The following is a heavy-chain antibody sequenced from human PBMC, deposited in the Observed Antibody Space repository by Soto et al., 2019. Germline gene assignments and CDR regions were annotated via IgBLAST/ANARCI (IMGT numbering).Heavy chain of an antibody. J-gene: IGHJ4*02. CDR2: TSYDGSNN. D-gene: IGHD3-16*01. CDR1: GFTFRSYV. CDR3: ARWGTTGGLAV. V-gene: IGHV3-33*05. Sequence: QVQLVESGGGVVQPGTSLRLSCVGSGFTFRSYVIHWVRQAPGKGREWVALTSYDGSNNFYGDSGKGRFTISRHNSRNTVELQIDSLRFEDTALYYCARWGTTGGLAVWGQGTLVSVSS.